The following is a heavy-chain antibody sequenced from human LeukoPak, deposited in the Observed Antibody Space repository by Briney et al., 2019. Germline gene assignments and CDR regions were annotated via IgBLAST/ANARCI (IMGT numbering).Heavy chain of an antibody. V-gene: IGHV3-23*01. Sequence: GGSLRLSCTASGFTFSNYGMSWARQAPGKGLEWVSSISAGGATYYADSMKGRFTVSRDNYENILYLQMNSLRAEDTAIYYCASRNAGDGQTSFAYWGQGTLVTVSS. J-gene: IGHJ4*02. CDR1: GFTFSNYG. CDR3: ASRNAGDGQTSFAY. D-gene: IGHD5-24*01. CDR2: ISAGGAT.